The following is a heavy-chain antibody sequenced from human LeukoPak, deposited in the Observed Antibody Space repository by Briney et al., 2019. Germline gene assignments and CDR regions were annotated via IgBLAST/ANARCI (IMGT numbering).Heavy chain of an antibody. CDR2: ISYDGSNK. V-gene: IGHV3-30*04. CDR3: AKKSSWSLDY. CDR1: GFTFSSYA. D-gene: IGHD6-13*01. J-gene: IGHJ4*02. Sequence: GGSLRLSCAASGFTFSSYAMHWVRQAPGKGLEWVAVISYDGSNKYYADSVKGRFTISRDNSKNTLYLQMNSLRAEDTAVYYCAKKSSWSLDYWGQGTLVTVSS.